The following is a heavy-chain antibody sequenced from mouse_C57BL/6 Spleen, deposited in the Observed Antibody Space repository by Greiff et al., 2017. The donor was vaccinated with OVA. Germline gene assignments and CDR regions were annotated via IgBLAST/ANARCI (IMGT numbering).Heavy chain of an antibody. CDR2: ISSGGDYI. CDR1: GFTFSSYA. Sequence: VQLKESGEGLVKPGGSLKLSCAASGFTFSSYAMSWVRQTPEKRLEWVAYISSGGDYIYYADTVKGRFTISRDNARNTLYLQMSSLKSEDTAMYYCTRAPTGTAWFAYWGQGTLVTVSA. CDR3: TRAPTGTAWFAY. D-gene: IGHD4-1*02. J-gene: IGHJ3*01. V-gene: IGHV5-9-1*02.